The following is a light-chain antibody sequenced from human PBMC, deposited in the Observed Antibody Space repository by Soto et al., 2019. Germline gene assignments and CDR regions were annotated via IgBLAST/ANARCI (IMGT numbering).Light chain of an antibody. CDR3: QQSYSIPYT. J-gene: IGKJ2*01. CDR1: QSITSY. Sequence: DIQMTQSPSSLSASVGDRVTITCRASQSITSYLNWYQHKPGKAPKVLIYASSSLQSGVPSRFSGSGSGTDFTLTISSLQPEDFASYYCQQSYSIPYTFGQGTKLEIK. V-gene: IGKV1-39*01. CDR2: ASS.